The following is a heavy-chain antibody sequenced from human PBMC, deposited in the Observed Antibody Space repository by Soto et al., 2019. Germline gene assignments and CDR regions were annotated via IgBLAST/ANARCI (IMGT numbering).Heavy chain of an antibody. D-gene: IGHD2-15*01. Sequence: SPRKPVTPTKPLTKACTFSGSSHLNRGDGVGWIRQPAGKALEWLALIYWDDDKRYSPSLKSRLTITKDTSKNQVVLTMTNMDPVDTATYYCAHRVLLWPFDYWGQGTLVTVSS. V-gene: IGHV2-5*02. CDR3: AHRVLLWPFDY. J-gene: IGHJ4*02. CDR1: GSSHLNRGDG. CDR2: IYWDDDK.